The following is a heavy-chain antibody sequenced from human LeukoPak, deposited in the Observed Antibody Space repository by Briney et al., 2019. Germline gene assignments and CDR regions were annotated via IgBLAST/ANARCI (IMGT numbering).Heavy chain of an antibody. J-gene: IGHJ3*02. D-gene: IGHD6-19*01. V-gene: IGHV4-59*08. CDR3: ARPTIAVAGTDDDAFDI. Sequence: TSETLSLTCTVSGGSISSYYWSWIRQPPGKGLEWIGYIYYSGSTNYNPSLKSRVTISVDTSKNQFSLKLSSVTAADTAVYYCARPTIAVAGTDDDAFDIWGQGTMVTVSS. CDR1: GGSISSYY. CDR2: IYYSGST.